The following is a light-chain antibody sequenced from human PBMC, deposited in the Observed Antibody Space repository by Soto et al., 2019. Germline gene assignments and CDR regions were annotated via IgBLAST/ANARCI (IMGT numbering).Light chain of an antibody. V-gene: IGKV1-6*01. CDR3: QQSYGIPYT. CDR2: AAS. Sequence: AIQMTQSPSSLSASVGDRVTITCRASQGIRNDLGWYQQKPGKAPKLLIYAASSLQSGVPSRFSGRGSGTDFTLTISSLQPEDFTSYYCQQSYGIPYTFGQGTKVDI. CDR1: QGIRND. J-gene: IGKJ2*01.